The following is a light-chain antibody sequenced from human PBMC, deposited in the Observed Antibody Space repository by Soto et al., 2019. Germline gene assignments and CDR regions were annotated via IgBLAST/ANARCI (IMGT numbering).Light chain of an antibody. Sequence: QSVLTQPPSVSAAPGQKVTISCCGKNSNIGNNYVSWYQQFPGTAPKLLIYDNVERPSGIPDRFSGSISGTSATLGITGLQTGDEAVYYCGTWDDSLSAGVFGSGTKLTVL. J-gene: IGLJ1*01. CDR1: NSNIGNNY. CDR2: DNV. V-gene: IGLV1-51*01. CDR3: GTWDDSLSAGV.